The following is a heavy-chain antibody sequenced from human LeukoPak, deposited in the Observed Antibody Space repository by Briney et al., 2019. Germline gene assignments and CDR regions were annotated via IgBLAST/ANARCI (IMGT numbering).Heavy chain of an antibody. D-gene: IGHD5-12*01. J-gene: IGHJ4*02. Sequence: GGSLRLSCAASGFSFRDFWMSWVRQSPGKGLEWVDSINQGGSLNYYVDSVKVRFTISRDDAKSSLYVRMDSLRDEDTAVYYCARFGYSGWNLEYWGQGTLVTVSS. CDR3: ARFGYSGWNLEY. CDR1: GFSFRDFW. V-gene: IGHV3-7*01. CDR2: INQGGSLN.